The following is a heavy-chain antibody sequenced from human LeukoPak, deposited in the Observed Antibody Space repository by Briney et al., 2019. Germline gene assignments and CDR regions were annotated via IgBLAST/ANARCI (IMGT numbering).Heavy chain of an antibody. CDR2: INVDGSVK. Sequence: GGSLRLSCAASGFTFSNYWMHWVRQVPGKGLVWVSRINVDGSVKSYADSVKGRFTISRDNAKNTVSLQMNRLRAEDTAVYYCVRDLISVDTPGDGFDYWGQGALVTVSS. CDR1: GFTFSNYW. J-gene: IGHJ4*02. CDR3: VRDLISVDTPGDGFDY. V-gene: IGHV3-74*01. D-gene: IGHD3-16*01.